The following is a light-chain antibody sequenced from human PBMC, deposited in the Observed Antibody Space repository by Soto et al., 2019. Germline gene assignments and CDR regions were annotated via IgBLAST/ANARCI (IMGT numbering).Light chain of an antibody. CDR1: SSDVGSYNR. V-gene: IGLV2-18*02. Sequence: SVLTQPPSVSGSPGQSVTISCTGTSSDVGSYNRVSWYQQPPGTAPKLMIYEVSKRPSGVPDRFSGSKSGNKASLTISGLQAEDEADYYCSSYTSSSPPYVFGTGTKVTVL. CDR3: SSYTSSSPPYV. CDR2: EVS. J-gene: IGLJ1*01.